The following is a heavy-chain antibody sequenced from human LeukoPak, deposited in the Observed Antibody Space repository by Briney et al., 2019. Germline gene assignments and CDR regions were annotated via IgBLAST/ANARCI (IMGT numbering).Heavy chain of an antibody. CDR1: GFTFSSYG. D-gene: IGHD6-13*01. CDR3: AKQTAGGDFDY. J-gene: IGHJ4*02. Sequence: SGGSLRLSCAASGFTFSSYGMHWVRQAPGKGLEWVAVIWYDGSNKYYADSVKGRFTISRDNSKNTLYLRMNSLRAEDTAVYYCAKQTAGGDFDYWGQGTLVTVSS. V-gene: IGHV3-33*06. CDR2: IWYDGSNK.